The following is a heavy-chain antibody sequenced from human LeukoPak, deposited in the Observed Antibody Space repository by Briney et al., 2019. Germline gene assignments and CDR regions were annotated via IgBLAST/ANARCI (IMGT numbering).Heavy chain of an antibody. CDR2: ISSSGSTI. V-gene: IGHV3-11*04. D-gene: IGHD2-2*01. J-gene: IGHJ4*02. Sequence: GGSLRLSCAASGFTFSDYYMSWIRQAPGKGLEWVSYISSSGSTIYYADSVNGRFTISRDNAKNSLYLQMNSLRAEDTAVHYCASCASYQLLFPYWGQGTLVTVSS. CDR1: GFTFSDYY. CDR3: ASCASYQLLFPY.